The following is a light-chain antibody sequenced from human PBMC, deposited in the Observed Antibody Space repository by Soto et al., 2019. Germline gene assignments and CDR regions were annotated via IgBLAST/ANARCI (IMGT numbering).Light chain of an antibody. Sequence: DVQMTQSPSSLSAFVGDRVTITCRASHGIAPYLAWFQQKPGKVPKLLIYATSTLQSGVPSRFSGSGSGTDFTLTISSLQHEDVGTYYCQKYNSASPTFGGGTKAEIK. J-gene: IGKJ4*01. CDR1: HGIAPY. CDR3: QKYNSASPT. CDR2: ATS. V-gene: IGKV1-27*01.